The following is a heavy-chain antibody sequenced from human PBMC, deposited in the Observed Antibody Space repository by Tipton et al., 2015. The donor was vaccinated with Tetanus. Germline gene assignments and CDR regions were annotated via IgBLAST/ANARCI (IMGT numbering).Heavy chain of an antibody. D-gene: IGHD2-8*01. J-gene: IGHJ4*02. CDR1: GGSFSGYY. Sequence: TLSLTCAVYGGSFSGYYWSWIRQPPGKGLEWMGEINHSGSTNYNPSLKSRVTISVDTPKNQFSLKLSSVTAADTAVYYCARANGPGSYLDYWGQGPLVTVSS. CDR2: INHSGST. CDR3: ARANGPGSYLDY. V-gene: IGHV4-34*01.